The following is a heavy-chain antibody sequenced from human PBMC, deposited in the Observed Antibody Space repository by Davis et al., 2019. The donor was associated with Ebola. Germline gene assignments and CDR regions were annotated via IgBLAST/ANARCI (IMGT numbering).Heavy chain of an antibody. CDR1: GYSFTSYW. V-gene: IGHV5-51*01. CDR2: IYPGDSHT. D-gene: IGHD4-11*01. J-gene: IGHJ4*02. Sequence: GESLKISCKGSGYSFTSYWISWVRQMPGKGLEWMGIIYPGDSHTRYSPSFQGQVTISADKSISTAYLQWSSLKASDTAMYYCAVDHSNDFDYWGQGTLVAVSS. CDR3: AVDHSNDFDY.